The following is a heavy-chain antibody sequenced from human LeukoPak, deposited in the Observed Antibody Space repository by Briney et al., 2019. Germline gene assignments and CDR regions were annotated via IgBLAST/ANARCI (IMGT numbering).Heavy chain of an antibody. V-gene: IGHV4-38-2*02. Sequence: SETLSLTCIVSGYSISSGYYWGWIRQPPGKGLEWIGSIYHSGSTYYNPSLKSRVTISVDTSKNQFSLNLSSVTAADTAVYYCASGDQLLVPDYWGQGTLVTVSS. CDR3: ASGDQLLVPDY. D-gene: IGHD2-2*01. J-gene: IGHJ4*02. CDR2: IYHSGST. CDR1: GYSISSGYY.